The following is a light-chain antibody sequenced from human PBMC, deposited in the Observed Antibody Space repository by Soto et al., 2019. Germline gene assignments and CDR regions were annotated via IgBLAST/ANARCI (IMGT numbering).Light chain of an antibody. Sequence: EIVWTQSPGTRSLSPGERVTLSCRASQSVSSSYLAWYQQKPGQAPRLLIYGASSRATGIPDRFSGSGSGTDFTLTISRLEPEDFAVYYCQQYGSSPLYTFGQGTKLEIK. CDR2: GAS. CDR3: QQYGSSPLYT. CDR1: QSVSSSY. J-gene: IGKJ2*01. V-gene: IGKV3-20*01.